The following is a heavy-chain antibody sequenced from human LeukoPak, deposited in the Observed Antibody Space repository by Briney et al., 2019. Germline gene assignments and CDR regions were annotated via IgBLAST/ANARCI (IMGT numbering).Heavy chain of an antibody. CDR3: AKVSTYYYDSSGYPDAFDI. CDR1: GFTFSSYG. D-gene: IGHD3-22*01. Sequence: GGSLRLSCAASGFTFSSYGMHWVRQAPGKGLEWVAVISYDGSNKYYADSVKGRFTISRDNSKNTLYLQMNSLRAEDTAVYYCAKVSTYYYDSSGYPDAFDIWGQGTMVTVSS. V-gene: IGHV3-30*18. J-gene: IGHJ3*02. CDR2: ISYDGSNK.